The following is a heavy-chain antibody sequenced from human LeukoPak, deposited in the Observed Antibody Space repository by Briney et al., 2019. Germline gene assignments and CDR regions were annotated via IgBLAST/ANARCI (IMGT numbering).Heavy chain of an antibody. CDR3: ASNGI. Sequence: GGSLRLSCAASGLTYSRYWMSWVRQAPGKGLEWVANIKEDGSEKYYVDSVKGRFTISKDNAKNSLYLQMNSLRAEDTAVYYCASNGIWGQGTLVTVSS. CDR1: GLTYSRYW. J-gene: IGHJ4*02. D-gene: IGHD1-14*01. V-gene: IGHV3-7*01. CDR2: IKEDGSEK.